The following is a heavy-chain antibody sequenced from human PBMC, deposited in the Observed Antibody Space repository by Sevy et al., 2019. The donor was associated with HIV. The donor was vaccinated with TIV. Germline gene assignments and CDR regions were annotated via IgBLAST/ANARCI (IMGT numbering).Heavy chain of an antibody. V-gene: IGHV3-23*01. CDR2: ISGSGGST. CDR1: GFTFSSYA. Sequence: GGSLRLSCAASGFTFSSYAMSWVRQAPGKGLEWVSAISGSGGSTYYAASVKGRFTISRDNSKKTLYLQMNSLRAEDTAVYYCAKDLGGSSYDFWSGYYNYWGQGPLVTVSS. J-gene: IGHJ4*02. D-gene: IGHD3-3*01. CDR3: AKDLGGSSYDFWSGYYNY.